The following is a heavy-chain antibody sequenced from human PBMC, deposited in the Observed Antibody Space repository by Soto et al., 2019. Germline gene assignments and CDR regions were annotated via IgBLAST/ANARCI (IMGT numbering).Heavy chain of an antibody. V-gene: IGHV1-3*01. CDR3: ARRGPTVFPQDWFDP. CDR2: IIADNGNT. Sequence: QVQFVQSGAEVKKPGASVKVSCKASGYTFTNYAVHWLRQAPGQRLEWMGWIIADNGNTKYSQKFQGRVTITRDTSASTAYMYLSSLRSEDTAVYYCARRGPTVFPQDWFDPWGPGTLVTVSS. D-gene: IGHD4-17*01. J-gene: IGHJ5*02. CDR1: GYTFTNYA.